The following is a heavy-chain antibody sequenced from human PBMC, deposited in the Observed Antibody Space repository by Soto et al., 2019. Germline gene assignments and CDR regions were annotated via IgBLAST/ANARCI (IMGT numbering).Heavy chain of an antibody. D-gene: IGHD3-3*02. Sequence: ASVKVSCKASGYTFTGYYMHWVRQAPGQGLEWMGWINPNSGGTNYAQKFQGRVTMTRDTSISTAYMELSRLRSDDTAVYYCARDRIFGVVIWFDPWGQGTLVTVSS. CDR2: INPNSGGT. J-gene: IGHJ5*02. V-gene: IGHV1-2*02. CDR1: GYTFTGYY. CDR3: ARDRIFGVVIWFDP.